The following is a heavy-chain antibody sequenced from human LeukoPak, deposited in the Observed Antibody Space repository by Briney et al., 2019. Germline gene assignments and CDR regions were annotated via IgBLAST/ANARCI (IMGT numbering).Heavy chain of an antibody. CDR1: GFTFSSYG. CDR3: VTREYPIAARPYYYYYGMDV. D-gene: IGHD6-6*01. V-gene: IGHV3-33*01. Sequence: GGSLRLSCAASGFTFSSYGMHWVRQAPGKGLEWVAVIWYDGSNKYYADSVKGRFTISRDNSKNTLYLQMNSLRAEDTAVYYCVTREYPIAARPYYYYYGMDVWGQGTTVTVSS. CDR2: IWYDGSNK. J-gene: IGHJ6*02.